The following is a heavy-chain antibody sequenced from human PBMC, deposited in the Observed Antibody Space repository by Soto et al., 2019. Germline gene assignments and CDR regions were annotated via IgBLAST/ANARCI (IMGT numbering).Heavy chain of an antibody. CDR1: GFTFDDYT. J-gene: IGHJ6*02. Sequence: GGSLRLSCAASGFTFDDYTMHWVRQAPGKGLEWVSLISWDGGSTYYADSVKGRFTISRDNSKNSLYLQMNSLRTEDTALYYCAKDGQPGNFHYYGMDVWGQGTTVTVSS. CDR2: ISWDGGST. V-gene: IGHV3-43*01. CDR3: AKDGQPGNFHYYGMDV. D-gene: IGHD6-13*01.